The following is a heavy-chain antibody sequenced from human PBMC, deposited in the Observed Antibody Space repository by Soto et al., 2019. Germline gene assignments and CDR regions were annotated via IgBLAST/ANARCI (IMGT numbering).Heavy chain of an antibody. CDR3: ARHWGYSLLFDY. J-gene: IGHJ4*02. CDR1: GGSISSYY. D-gene: IGHD3-22*01. Sequence: SETLSLTCTASGGSISSYYWSWIRQPPGKGLEWIGYIYYSGSTNYNPSLKSRVTISVDTSKNQFSLKLSSVTAADTAVYYCARHWGYSLLFDYWGQGTLVTVSS. V-gene: IGHV4-59*08. CDR2: IYYSGST.